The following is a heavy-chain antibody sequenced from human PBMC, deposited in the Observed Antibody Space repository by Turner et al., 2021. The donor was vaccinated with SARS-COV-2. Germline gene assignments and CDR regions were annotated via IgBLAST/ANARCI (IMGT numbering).Heavy chain of an antibody. J-gene: IGHJ4*02. Sequence: QVQLVQSGAEVKKPGASVKVSCKVSGYTLIELSMHWLRQAPGKGLEWMGGFDPEDGETIYAQKFQGRVTMTEDTSTDTAYMELSSLRSEDTAVYYCATGYAYCGGDCSIDYWGQGTLVTVSS. CDR1: GYTLIELS. CDR3: ATGYAYCGGDCSIDY. CDR2: FDPEDGET. V-gene: IGHV1-24*01. D-gene: IGHD2-21*02.